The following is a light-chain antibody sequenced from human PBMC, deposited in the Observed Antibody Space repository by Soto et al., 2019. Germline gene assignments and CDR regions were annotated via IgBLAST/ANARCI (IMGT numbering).Light chain of an antibody. J-gene: IGKJ2*01. CDR2: DAS. Sequence: EIVMTQSPATLSVSPGERATLSCRASQSVSSNLAWYQHKPGQPPRLLIYDASARATGIPARFSGSGSGTEFTLTISSLQSEDFAVYYCQHYNDWVKTFGQGTKVEIK. CDR1: QSVSSN. V-gene: IGKV3-15*01. CDR3: QHYNDWVKT.